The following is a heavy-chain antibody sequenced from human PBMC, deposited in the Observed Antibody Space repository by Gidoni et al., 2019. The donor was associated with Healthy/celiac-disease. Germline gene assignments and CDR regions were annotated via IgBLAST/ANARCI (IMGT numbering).Heavy chain of an antibody. CDR3: ARQIIAARPAGQIDC. D-gene: IGHD6-6*01. CDR2: IYYSGST. Sequence: QLQLQESGPGLVKPSETLSLTCTVSGGSISRSSYYWGWIRQPPGKGLEWIGSIYYSGSTYYNPSLKSRVTISVDTSKNQFSLKLSSVTAADTAVYYCARQIIAARPAGQIDCWGQGTLVTVSS. J-gene: IGHJ4*02. CDR1: GGSISRSSYY. V-gene: IGHV4-39*01.